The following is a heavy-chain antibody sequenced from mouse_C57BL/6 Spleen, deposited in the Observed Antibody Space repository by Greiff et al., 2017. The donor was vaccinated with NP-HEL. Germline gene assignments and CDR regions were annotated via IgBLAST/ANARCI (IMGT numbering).Heavy chain of an antibody. Sequence: EVQLQQSGPELVKPGASVKMSCKASGYTFTDYNMHWVKQSHGKSLEWIGYINPNNGGTSYNQKFKGKATLTVNKSSSTAYMELRSLTSEDSAVYYCARITTAAGYFDYWGQGTTLTVSS. CDR2: INPNNGGT. J-gene: IGHJ2*01. CDR3: ARITTAAGYFDY. CDR1: GYTFTDYN. V-gene: IGHV1-22*01. D-gene: IGHD1-2*01.